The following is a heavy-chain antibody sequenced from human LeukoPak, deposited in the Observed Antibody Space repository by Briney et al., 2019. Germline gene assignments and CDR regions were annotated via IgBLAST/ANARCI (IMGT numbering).Heavy chain of an antibody. CDR2: ISYDGSNK. D-gene: IGHD5-24*01. CDR3: ANGRGPNTGPTLDY. J-gene: IGHJ4*02. CDR1: GFTFSSYG. Sequence: GGSLRLSCAASGFTFSSYGMHWVRQAPGKGLEWVAVISYDGSNKYYADSVKGRFTISRDNSKNTLYLQLNSLRAEDTAIYYCANGRGPNTGPTLDYWGQGTLVTVSS. V-gene: IGHV3-30*18.